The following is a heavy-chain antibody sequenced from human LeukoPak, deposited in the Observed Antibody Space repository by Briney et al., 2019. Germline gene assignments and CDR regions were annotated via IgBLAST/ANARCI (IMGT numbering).Heavy chain of an antibody. Sequence: GGSLRLSCAASGFTFSSYWMNWARQAPGKGLEWVASINHNGNVNYYVDSVKGRFTISRDNAKNSLYLQMNSLRAEDTAVYYCARDRIAVPSLADYWGQGTLVSVSS. J-gene: IGHJ4*02. CDR3: ARDRIAVPSLADY. CDR2: INHNGNVN. CDR1: GFTFSSYW. V-gene: IGHV3-7*03. D-gene: IGHD6-19*01.